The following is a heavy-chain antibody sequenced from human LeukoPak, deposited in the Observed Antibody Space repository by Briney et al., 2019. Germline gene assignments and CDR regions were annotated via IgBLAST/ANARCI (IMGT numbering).Heavy chain of an antibody. CDR1: GGSISSSSYY. CDR3: ARLVTMVRGVSIDY. D-gene: IGHD3-10*01. Sequence: PSETLSLTCTVSGGSISSSSYYWGWIRQPPGKGLEWIGSIYYSGSTYYSPSLKSRVTISVDASKNQFSLKLSSVTAADTAVYYCARLVTMVRGVSIDYWGQGTLVTVSS. CDR2: IYYSGST. V-gene: IGHV4-39*07. J-gene: IGHJ4*02.